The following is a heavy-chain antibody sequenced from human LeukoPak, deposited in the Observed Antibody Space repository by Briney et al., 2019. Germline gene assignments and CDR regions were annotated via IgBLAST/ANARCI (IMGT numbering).Heavy chain of an antibody. Sequence: GGSLRLSCAASGFTFDSYAMTWVRQAPGKGPEWVSTVSASGAGTYFADSVKGRFTISRDTSENTLYLQMNSLRADDTAVYYCATVGGSCSSSNCFAYFAYWGQGTLLTVSS. D-gene: IGHD2-2*01. J-gene: IGHJ4*02. CDR2: VSASGAGT. CDR3: ATVGGSCSSSNCFAYFAY. CDR1: GFTFDSYA. V-gene: IGHV3-23*01.